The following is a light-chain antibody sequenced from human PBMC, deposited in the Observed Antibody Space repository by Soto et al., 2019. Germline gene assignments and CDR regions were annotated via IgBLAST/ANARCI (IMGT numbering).Light chain of an antibody. V-gene: IGKV3-11*01. J-gene: IGKJ1*01. CDR1: QSVSGY. Sequence: EFVLTQSPGTLSLSPGERATLSCRASQSVSGYLAWYQQKPGQAPRLVIYGASSRATGIPDRFSGSGSGTDFTLTISRLEPEDSAVYYCQQRGNWPPTWTFGQGTKVDIK. CDR3: QQRGNWPPTWT. CDR2: GAS.